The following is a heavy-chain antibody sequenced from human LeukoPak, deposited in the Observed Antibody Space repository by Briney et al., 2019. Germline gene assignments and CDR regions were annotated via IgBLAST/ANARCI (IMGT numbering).Heavy chain of an antibody. J-gene: IGHJ3*02. V-gene: IGHV1-8*03. D-gene: IGHD2-2*01. CDR2: INPNSGNT. CDR1: GYTFTSYD. Sequence: SVKVSCKASGYTFTSYDINWVRQATGQGLEWMGWINPNSGNTGYAQKFQGRVTITRNTSISTAYMELSSLRSEDTAVYYCARAHTYLNAFDIWGQGTMVTVSS. CDR3: ARAHTYLNAFDI.